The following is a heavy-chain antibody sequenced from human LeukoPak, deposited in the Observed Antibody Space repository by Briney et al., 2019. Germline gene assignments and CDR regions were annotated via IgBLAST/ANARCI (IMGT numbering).Heavy chain of an antibody. CDR1: GGSFSGYY. J-gene: IGHJ6*03. CDR3: ARIVGADRSLWDYYYYYMDV. D-gene: IGHD1-26*01. V-gene: IGHV4-34*01. CDR2: INHSGST. Sequence: SETLSLTCAVYGGSFSGYYWSWIRQPPGKGLEWIGEINHSGSTNYNPSLKSRVTISVDTSKNQFSLKLSSVTAADTAVYYCARIVGADRSLWDYYYYYMDVWGKGTTVTASS.